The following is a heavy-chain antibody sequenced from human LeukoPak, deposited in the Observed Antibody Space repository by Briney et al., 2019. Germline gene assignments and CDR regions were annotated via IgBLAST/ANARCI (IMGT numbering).Heavy chain of an antibody. V-gene: IGHV4-4*07. CDR3: ARDQGHGITIFGVAALDAFDI. J-gene: IGHJ3*02. CDR2: IYTSGST. Sequence: TSETLSLTCTVSGGSISSYYWSWIRQPAGKGLEWIGRIYTSGSTNYNPSLKSRVTMSVDTSKNQFSLKLSSVTAADTAVYYCARDQGHGITIFGVAALDAFDIWGQGTMVTVSS. CDR1: GGSISSYY. D-gene: IGHD3-3*01.